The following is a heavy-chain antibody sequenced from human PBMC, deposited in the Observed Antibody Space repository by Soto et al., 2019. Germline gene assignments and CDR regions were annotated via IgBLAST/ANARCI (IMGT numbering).Heavy chain of an antibody. CDR3: ARDGRNWEVYYYGMDV. D-gene: IGHD7-27*01. V-gene: IGHV3-33*01. CDR1: GFTFSSYG. CDR2: IWFNGSNK. Sequence: QEQLVESGGGVVQPGRTLRLSCAASGFTFSSYGMHWVRQAPGKGLEWVAVIWFNGSNKYYADSMKGRFTISRDNSKNTLYLQMNSLRAEDTAVYYCARDGRNWEVYYYGMDVWGQGTTVTVSS. J-gene: IGHJ6*02.